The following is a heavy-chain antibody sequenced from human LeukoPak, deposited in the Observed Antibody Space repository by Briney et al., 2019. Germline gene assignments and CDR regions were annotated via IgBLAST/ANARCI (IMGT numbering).Heavy chain of an antibody. Sequence: GGSLRLSCVASGFSFSSDGMSWVRQAPGRGLEWVSGILGGAGSTYYADSVKGRFTISRDNSKNTLYLQINSLRAEDTAVYYCARDPGGLTYFDYWGQGTLVTVSS. V-gene: IGHV3-23*01. J-gene: IGHJ4*02. CDR1: GFSFSSDG. CDR3: ARDPGGLTYFDY. CDR2: ILGGAGST. D-gene: IGHD3-10*01.